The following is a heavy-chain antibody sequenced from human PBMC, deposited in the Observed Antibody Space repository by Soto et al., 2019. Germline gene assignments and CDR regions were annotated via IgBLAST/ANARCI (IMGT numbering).Heavy chain of an antibody. CDR2: IFQSGST. D-gene: IGHD6-19*01. CDR3: PRGRGRYSSVWSWFDP. Sequence: SETLSLLCGVLGGRLRRPDRWSRVRQPTGKGLEWIGEIFQSGSTNYTPSLESRVTISVDNSKNQFSLTLTSVTAADTAVYFCPRGRGRYSSVWSWFDPWGQGILVTVSS. V-gene: IGHV4-4*02. J-gene: IGHJ5*02. CDR1: GGRLRRPDR.